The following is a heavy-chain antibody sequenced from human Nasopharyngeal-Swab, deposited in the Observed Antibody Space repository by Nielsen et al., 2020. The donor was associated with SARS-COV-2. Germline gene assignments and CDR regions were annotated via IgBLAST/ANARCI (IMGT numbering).Heavy chain of an antibody. V-gene: IGHV3-21*05. CDR1: GFTFTNYW. CDR3: ARGWPDAPVPGTHSEFDY. D-gene: IGHD5-24*01. CDR2: ISISGAYE. J-gene: IGHJ4*02. Sequence: GGSLRLSCEASGFTFTNYWMGWVRQAPGKGLEWVSYISISGAYEQYADSVRGRFFISRDSVKSSLYLQMNSLRAEDTAVYYCARGWPDAPVPGTHSEFDYWGQGTLVTVSS.